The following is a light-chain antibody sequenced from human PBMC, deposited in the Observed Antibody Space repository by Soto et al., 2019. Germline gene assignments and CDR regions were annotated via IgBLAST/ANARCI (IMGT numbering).Light chain of an antibody. J-gene: IGLJ1*01. Sequence: QSVLTQLPSASGSPGRSVTISCTGTSSDVDDYNYVSWYQQHPGKAPKLMIYEVSKRPSGVPDRFSGSKSGNTASLTVSGLQAEDEADYYCSSYAGSNNYVFGTGTKVTVL. CDR2: EVS. V-gene: IGLV2-8*01. CDR3: SSYAGSNNYV. CDR1: SSDVDDYNY.